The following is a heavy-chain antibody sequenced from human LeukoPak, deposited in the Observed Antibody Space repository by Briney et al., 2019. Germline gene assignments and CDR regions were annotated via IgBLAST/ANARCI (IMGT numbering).Heavy chain of an antibody. CDR3: ARYDFWSGKSLDY. CDR2: LSSSGSTI. CDR1: GFTFSDYY. V-gene: IGHV3-11*01. Sequence: GGSLRLSCAASGFTFSDYYMSWIRQAPGKGLEWVSYLSSSGSTIYYADSVKGRFTISRDNAKNSLYLQMNSLRAEDTAVYYCARYDFWSGKSLDYWGQGTLVTVSS. J-gene: IGHJ4*02. D-gene: IGHD3-3*01.